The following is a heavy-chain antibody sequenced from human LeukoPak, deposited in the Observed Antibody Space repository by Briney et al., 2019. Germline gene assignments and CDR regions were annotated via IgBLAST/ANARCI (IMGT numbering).Heavy chain of an antibody. J-gene: IGHJ4*02. V-gene: IGHV4-59*01. CDR1: GDSITSNY. D-gene: IGHD6-25*01. CDR2: ISYSGST. CDR3: ARNVGSVTDY. Sequence: SETLSLTCTVSGDSITSNYWNWIRQPPGKELEWIGYISYSGSTNYSPSLKSRVTMAVDTSKNRFSLKLNSVTAADTAVYYCARNVGSVTDYWGQGTLVTVSS.